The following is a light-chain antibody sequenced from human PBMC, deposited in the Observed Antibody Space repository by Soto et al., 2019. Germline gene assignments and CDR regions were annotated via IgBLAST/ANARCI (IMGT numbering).Light chain of an antibody. Sequence: SYELTQPPSVSVAPGKTARITCGGNKIGSKSVHWYQQKPGQAPVLVIYYDSDRPSGIAERFSGSNSGNTATLTISRVEAGDEADYYCQVWDSSSDHVVFGGGTKVTVL. CDR1: KIGSKS. CDR3: QVWDSSSDHVV. V-gene: IGLV3-21*04. CDR2: YDS. J-gene: IGLJ2*01.